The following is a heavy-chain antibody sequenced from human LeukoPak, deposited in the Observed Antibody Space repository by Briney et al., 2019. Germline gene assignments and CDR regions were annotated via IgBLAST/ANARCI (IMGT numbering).Heavy chain of an antibody. CDR3: ARGLGAQPFHPGGHSNFDY. CDR1: GGSFSGYY. CDR2: INHSGST. J-gene: IGHJ4*02. V-gene: IGHV4-34*01. Sequence: SETLSLTCAVYGGSFSGYYWSWIRQPPGKGLEWIGEINHSGSTNYNPSLKSRVTISVDTSKNQFSLKLSSVTAADTAVYYCARGLGAQPFHPGGHSNFDYWGQGTLVTVSS. D-gene: IGHD1-1*01.